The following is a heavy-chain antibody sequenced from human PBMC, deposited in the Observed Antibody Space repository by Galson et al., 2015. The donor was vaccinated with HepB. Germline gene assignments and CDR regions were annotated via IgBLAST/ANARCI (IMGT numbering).Heavy chain of an antibody. V-gene: IGHV3-30*02. CDR3: AKGFGSGSYYIDY. CDR2: IRYDGSNK. J-gene: IGHJ4*02. Sequence: SLRLSCAASGFTFSSYGMHWVRQAPGKGLEWVAFIRYDGSNKYYADSVKGRFTISRDNSKNTLYLQMNSLRAEDTAVYYCAKGFGSGSYYIDYWGQGTLVTVSS. D-gene: IGHD3-10*01. CDR1: GFTFSSYG.